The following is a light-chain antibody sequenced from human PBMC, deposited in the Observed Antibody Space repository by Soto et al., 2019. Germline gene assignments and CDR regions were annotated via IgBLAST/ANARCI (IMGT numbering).Light chain of an antibody. CDR2: AAS. CDR1: QTISRN. Sequence: DIQMPQSPSSLSASVGDRVTTPCRASQTISRNLKWYQQKPGTAPKLLIYAASNLQSGVPSRFSGSGSGTDFALAISSLQPEDFATYYCQQSDSIPITFGQGTRLEIK. CDR3: QQSDSIPIT. J-gene: IGKJ5*01. V-gene: IGKV1-39*01.